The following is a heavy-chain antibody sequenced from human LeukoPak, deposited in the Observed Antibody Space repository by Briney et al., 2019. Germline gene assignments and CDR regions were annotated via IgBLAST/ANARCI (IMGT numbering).Heavy chain of an antibody. Sequence: PGGSLRLSCVVSGFTFNSYSMNWVRQAPGKGLEWVSYISSSSSTIYYADSVKGRFTISRDNAKNSLYLQMNSLRAEDTAVYYCARDSCDGYNPLDYWGQGTLVTVSS. CDR1: GFTFNSYS. CDR3: ARDSCDGYNPLDY. V-gene: IGHV3-48*01. J-gene: IGHJ4*02. D-gene: IGHD5-24*01. CDR2: ISSSSSTI.